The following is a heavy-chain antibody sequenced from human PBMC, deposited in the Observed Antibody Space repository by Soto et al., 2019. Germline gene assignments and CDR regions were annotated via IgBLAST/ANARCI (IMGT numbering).Heavy chain of an antibody. CDR1: GFTFSSYA. CDR3: ARAAREMATIEKPHYWYFDL. Sequence: QVQLVESGGGVVQPGRSLRLSCAASGFTFSSYAMHWVRQAPGKGLEWVAVISYDGSNKYYADPVKGRFTISRDKSKNTLYRQMNSLRAEDTAVYYCARAAREMATIEKPHYWYFDLWGRGTLVTVSS. V-gene: IGHV3-30-3*01. J-gene: IGHJ2*01. D-gene: IGHD5-12*01. CDR2: ISYDGSNK.